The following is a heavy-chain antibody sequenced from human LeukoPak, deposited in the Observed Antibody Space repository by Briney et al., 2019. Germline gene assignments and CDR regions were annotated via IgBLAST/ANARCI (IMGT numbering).Heavy chain of an antibody. Sequence: GGSLRLSCAASGFTFSDYYMSWIRQTPGKGPEWLSYITSSGTNIYYADSVKGRFTVSRDNAKNSLYLQMNSLRAEDTAVYYCAKCDSLGSTVTTVIFDYWGQGTLVTVSS. J-gene: IGHJ4*02. CDR1: GFTFSDYY. D-gene: IGHD4-17*01. V-gene: IGHV3-11*04. CDR2: ITSSGTNI. CDR3: AKCDSLGSTVTTVIFDY.